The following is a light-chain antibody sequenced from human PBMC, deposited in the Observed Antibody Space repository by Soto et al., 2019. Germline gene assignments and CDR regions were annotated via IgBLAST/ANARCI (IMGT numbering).Light chain of an antibody. Sequence: QSVLTQPACVSGSPGQSITISCTGTSSDVGGYNYVSWYQHHPGKAPKLIIYDVSNRPSGVSIRFSGSKSDNTASLTISGLQPEDEADYHCSSYTTSNTRQIVFGTGTKVTVL. CDR3: SSYTTSNTRQIV. CDR1: SSDVGGYNY. CDR2: DVS. V-gene: IGLV2-14*03. J-gene: IGLJ1*01.